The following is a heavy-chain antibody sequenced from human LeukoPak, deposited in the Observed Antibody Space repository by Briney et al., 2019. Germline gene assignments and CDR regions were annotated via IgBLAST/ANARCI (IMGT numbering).Heavy chain of an antibody. CDR3: ARALDNSGYDP. D-gene: IGHD3-22*01. CDR2: IDYSGNT. Sequence: SETLSLTCTVSGVSISSTTYSWAWIRQPPGKGLEWLGYIDYSGNTYYDPSLKSRLTISVDTSKNQVSLTLSSVTAADTAVYFCARALDNSGYDPWGQGTLVTVSS. V-gene: IGHV4-39*07. J-gene: IGHJ5*02. CDR1: GVSISSTTYS.